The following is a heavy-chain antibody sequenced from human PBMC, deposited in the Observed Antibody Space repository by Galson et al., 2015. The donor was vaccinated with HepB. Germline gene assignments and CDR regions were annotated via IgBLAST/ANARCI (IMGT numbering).Heavy chain of an antibody. V-gene: IGHV3-23*01. CDR1: GLTLDAYD. D-gene: IGHD2-21*01. CDR3: ARLPWSSYFYYMDV. Sequence: SLRLSCAASGLTLDAYDISWVRQAPGRGLQWVSAISQNDISTHYAAPVEGRFTISRQKSKNVVVLQMKRLKVEDTAMYYCARLPWSSYFYYMDVWGKGTMVTVSS. J-gene: IGHJ6*03. CDR2: ISQNDIST.